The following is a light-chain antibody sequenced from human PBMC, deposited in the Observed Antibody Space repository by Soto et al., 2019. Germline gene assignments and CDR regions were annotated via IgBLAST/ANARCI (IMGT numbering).Light chain of an antibody. V-gene: IGKV1-9*01. Sequence: SPSTQSPSSLSASVGDRVTIHCRASQGISRSLAWYQQKPGKAPNLLIFEASTLQSGVPSRFTGSGSGTDFTLTISGRQPADVVTYYCQQPNSYPKTFGQGTRLEIK. CDR1: QGISRS. J-gene: IGKJ5*01. CDR2: EAS. CDR3: QQPNSYPKT.